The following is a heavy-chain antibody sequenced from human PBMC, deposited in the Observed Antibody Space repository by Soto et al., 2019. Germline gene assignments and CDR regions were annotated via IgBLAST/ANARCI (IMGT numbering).Heavy chain of an antibody. V-gene: IGHV3-11*01. CDR1: GFTFSDYY. Sequence: SLRLSCAASGFTFSDYYMSWIRQAPGKGLEWVSYISSSGSAKYYADSVKGRFTISRDNAKNSLHLQMNSLRAEDTAVYYCARPRTGVSGYFFDYWGQGPLVTVSS. J-gene: IGHJ4*02. D-gene: IGHD3-10*01. CDR3: ARPRTGVSGYFFDY. CDR2: ISSSGSAK.